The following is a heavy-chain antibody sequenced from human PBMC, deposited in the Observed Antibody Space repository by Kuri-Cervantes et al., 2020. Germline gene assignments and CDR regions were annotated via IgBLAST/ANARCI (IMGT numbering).Heavy chain of an antibody. Sequence: ASVKVSCKASGYTFTSYGISWVRQAPGQGLEWMGWINAGNGNTKYSQKFQGRVTITRDTSATTAYMGLGSLRSEDTAVYYCARGAYDFWSAYDYWGQGTLVTVSS. CDR1: GYTFTSYG. CDR2: INAGNGNT. D-gene: IGHD3-3*01. J-gene: IGHJ4*02. V-gene: IGHV1-3*01. CDR3: ARGAYDFWSAYDY.